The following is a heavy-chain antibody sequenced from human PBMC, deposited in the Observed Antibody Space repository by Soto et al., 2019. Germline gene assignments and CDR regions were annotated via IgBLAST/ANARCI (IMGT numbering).Heavy chain of an antibody. Sequence: SWISQTQGQGLEWVSAISGSGGSTYYADSVKGRFTISRDNSKNTLYLQMNSLRAEDTAVYYCANLATLPIFGVAPLDYWGQATLVTLSS. D-gene: IGHD3-3*01. V-gene: IGHV3-23*01. CDR2: ISGSGGST. J-gene: IGHJ4*02. CDR3: ANLATLPIFGVAPLDY.